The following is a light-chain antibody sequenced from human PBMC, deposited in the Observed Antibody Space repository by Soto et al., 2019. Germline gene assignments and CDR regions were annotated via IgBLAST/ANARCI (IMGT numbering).Light chain of an antibody. V-gene: IGKV1-33*01. J-gene: IGKJ2*01. CDR1: QDISNY. CDR2: DAS. Sequence: DIQMTQSPSSLSASVGDRVTITCQASQDISNYLNWYQQKPGKAPKLLIYDASNLETGVPTRFSGSGSGTDFTFTISSLQPEDIATYYCQLYGNLPPYTFGQGTKLEIK. CDR3: QLYGNLPPYT.